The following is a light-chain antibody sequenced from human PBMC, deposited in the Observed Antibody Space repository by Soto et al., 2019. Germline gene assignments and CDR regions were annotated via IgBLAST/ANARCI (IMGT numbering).Light chain of an antibody. V-gene: IGKV1-39*01. CDR1: QNIRTY. CDR3: QQSHSIPRT. J-gene: IGKJ1*01. CDR2: AAS. Sequence: IQVKESRSSWSGSIGNRVTLTCWASQNIRTYLNWYQQKPGKPPQVLIYAASTLQSGVPSRFSGSGSGTDFTLTISSLQPEDFATYYCQQSHSIPRTFGQAAKVDI.